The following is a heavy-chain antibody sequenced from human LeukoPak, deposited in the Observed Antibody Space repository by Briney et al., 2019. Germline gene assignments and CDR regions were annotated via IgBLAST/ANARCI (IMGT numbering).Heavy chain of an antibody. D-gene: IGHD5-12*01. V-gene: IGHV3-15*01. CDR1: GFTFSNTW. Sequence: AGSLRLSCAASGFTFSNTWMTWVRPAPGKGLEWVGRLRSKTDGGTADYAAPVEGRFTISRDDSKNTLHLQMTSLKTEDTAVYYCTTLRARSDYWGQGTLVTVSS. CDR2: LRSKTDGGTA. J-gene: IGHJ4*02. CDR3: TTLRARSDY.